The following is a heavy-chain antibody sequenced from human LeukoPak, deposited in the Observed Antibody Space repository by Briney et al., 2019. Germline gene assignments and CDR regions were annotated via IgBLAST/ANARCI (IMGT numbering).Heavy chain of an antibody. J-gene: IGHJ4*02. CDR2: IYSGGST. D-gene: IGHD1-26*01. V-gene: IGHV3-53*01. CDR1: GFTVSSNY. CDR3: ARDKIVGPTTLDY. Sequence: GGSLRLSCAASGFTVSSNYMSWVRQAPGKGLEWVSVIYSGGSTYYADSVKGRFTISRDNAKNSLYLQMNSLRADDTAIYYCARDKIVGPTTLDYWGQGTLVTVSS.